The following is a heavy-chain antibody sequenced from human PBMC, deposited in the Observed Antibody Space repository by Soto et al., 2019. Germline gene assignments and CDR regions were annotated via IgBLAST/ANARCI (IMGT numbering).Heavy chain of an antibody. CDR3: ARSPVEDYDILTGYSH. CDR1: GGSISSYL. Sequence: SVTLSRTCSYSGGSISSYLWSWLRQPPGKGLEWIGYIYYSGGINYNPSLKSRVTISVDTFKNQFSLKLSSVTAADTVVYYCARSPVEDYDILTGYSHWGQGTLVTVS. V-gene: IGHV4-59*08. J-gene: IGHJ4*02. D-gene: IGHD3-9*01. CDR2: IYYSGGI.